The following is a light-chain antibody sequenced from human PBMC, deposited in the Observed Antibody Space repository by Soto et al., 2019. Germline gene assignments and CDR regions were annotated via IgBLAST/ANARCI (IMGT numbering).Light chain of an antibody. J-gene: IGLJ7*01. CDR2: CND. CDR1: SSNIGSDT. Sequence: QSVLTQPPSASGTPGQRVTISCSGSSSNIGSDTENWYRQLPGTAPQLLIYCNDQRPSGVPDPFSVSKSGASTSLAIIVLQSEDEDDYYYASWYYSRDDWVFGGGTQLTVL. V-gene: IGLV1-44*01. CDR3: ASWYYSRDDWV.